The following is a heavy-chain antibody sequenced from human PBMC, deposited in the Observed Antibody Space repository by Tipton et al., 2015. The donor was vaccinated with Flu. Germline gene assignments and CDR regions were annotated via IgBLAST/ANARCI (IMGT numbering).Heavy chain of an antibody. CDR3: ARDPAITMIPG. J-gene: IGHJ4*02. V-gene: IGHV4-38-2*02. Sequence: LRLSCTVSGYSISSGYYWGWFRQPPGKGLEWNGSIYHSGSTYYNPSLKSRVTISVDTSKNQFSLKLSSVTAADTAVYYCARDPAITMIPGWGQGTLVTVSS. CDR2: IYHSGST. CDR1: GYSISSGYY. D-gene: IGHD3-22*01.